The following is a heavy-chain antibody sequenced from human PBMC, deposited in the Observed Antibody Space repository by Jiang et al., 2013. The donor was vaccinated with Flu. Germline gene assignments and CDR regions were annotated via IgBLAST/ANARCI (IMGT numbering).Heavy chain of an antibody. CDR1: GYRFTNYW. V-gene: IGHV5-51*03. CDR3: VRPNSNFDYFDY. D-gene: IGHD6-13*01. CDR2: IWPGDSET. J-gene: IGHJ4*02. Sequence: GAEVKKPGESLKISCQGSGYRFTNYWIGWVRQMPAKGLEWMGVIWPGDSETRYSPSFQGQVTFSADTSISTAYLQWSSLKASDTAMYYCVRPNSNFDYFDYWGQGTLVTVSS.